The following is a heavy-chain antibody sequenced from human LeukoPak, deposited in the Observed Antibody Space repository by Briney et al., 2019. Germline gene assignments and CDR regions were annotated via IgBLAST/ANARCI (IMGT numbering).Heavy chain of an antibody. D-gene: IGHD3-10*01. V-gene: IGHV4-38-2*01. CDR3: ARSYYFGSGIRGVFDF. CDR1: GYSISTGCY. J-gene: IGHJ4*02. Sequence: SETLSLTGAVAGYSISTGCYWRWFRRHPGKGLEWIVTIHHSANSYYNPSPKSRLTIPVDTPKNQFSLKLTSVTASDTAVYYCARSYYFGSGIRGVFDFWGQGTLVTVSS. CDR2: IHHSANS.